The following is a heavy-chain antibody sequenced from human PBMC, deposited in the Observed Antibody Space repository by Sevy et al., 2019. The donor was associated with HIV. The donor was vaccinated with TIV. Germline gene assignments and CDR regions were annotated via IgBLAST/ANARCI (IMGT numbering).Heavy chain of an antibody. V-gene: IGHV4-34*01. CDR1: GGSFSGYY. D-gene: IGHD2-2*01. CDR2: INHSGST. Sequence: SETLSLTCAVYGGSFSGYYWSWIRLPPGKGLEWIGEINHSGSTNYNPSLNSRVTISVDTSKNQFSLKLSSVTAADTAVYYCATHCSSTSCSHAFDIWGQGTMVTVSS. CDR3: ATHCSSTSCSHAFDI. J-gene: IGHJ3*02.